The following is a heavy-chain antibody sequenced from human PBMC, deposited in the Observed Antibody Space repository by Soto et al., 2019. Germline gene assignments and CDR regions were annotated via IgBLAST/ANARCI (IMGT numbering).Heavy chain of an antibody. Sequence: QVQLAQSGADVRTPGASGNMSRMASGFSVSDNLINCLRKDPGQCLVFMGLINPENGNTISSQTFQGRVTISRHSNASIGYVERSDLTSDDTHVSSCAGDILSGGHRVNDALDVWGQGLMVAFSS. CDR3: AGDILSGGHRVNDALDV. V-gene: IGHV1-3*01. CDR2: INPENGNT. CDR1: GFSVSDNL. D-gene: IGHD2-8*02. J-gene: IGHJ3*01.